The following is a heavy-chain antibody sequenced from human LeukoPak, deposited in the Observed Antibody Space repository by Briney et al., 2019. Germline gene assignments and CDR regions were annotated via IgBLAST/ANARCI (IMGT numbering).Heavy chain of an antibody. CDR3: ARAVEMASFWSFDY. CDR2: IYYSGST. Sequence: SETLSLTCTVSGGSISSYYWSWIRQPPGKGLEWIGYIYYSGSTNYNPSLKSRVTISVDTSKNQFSLKLSSVTAANTAVYYCARAVEMASFWSFDYWGQGTLVTVSS. CDR1: GGSISSYY. J-gene: IGHJ4*02. D-gene: IGHD5-24*01. V-gene: IGHV4-59*01.